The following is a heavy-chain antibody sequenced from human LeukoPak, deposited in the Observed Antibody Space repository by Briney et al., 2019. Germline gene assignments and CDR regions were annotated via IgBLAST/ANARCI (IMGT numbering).Heavy chain of an antibody. Sequence: PSETLSLTCTVSGGSISSYYWSWIRQPPGKGLEWIGYIYYSGSTNYNPSLKSRVTISVDTSKNQFSLKLSSVTAADTAVYYCARALCCSGGSCYPLYYYYYGMDVWGKGTTVTVSS. CDR3: ARALCCSGGSCYPLYYYYYGMDV. J-gene: IGHJ6*04. CDR2: IYYSGST. V-gene: IGHV4-59*01. D-gene: IGHD2-15*01. CDR1: GGSISSYY.